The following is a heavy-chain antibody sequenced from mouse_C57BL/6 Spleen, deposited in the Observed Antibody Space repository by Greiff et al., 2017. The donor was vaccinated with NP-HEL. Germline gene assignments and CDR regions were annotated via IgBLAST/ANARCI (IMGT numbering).Heavy chain of an antibody. CDR1: GFSLTSYG. Sequence: VQRVESGPGLVQPSQSLSITCTVSGFSLTSYGVHWVRQSPGKGLEWLGVIWSGGSTDYNAAFISRLSISKDNSKSQVFFKMNSLQADDTAIYYCARNEKDGYDDYAMDYWGQGTSVTVSS. V-gene: IGHV2-2*01. J-gene: IGHJ4*01. D-gene: IGHD2-2*01. CDR2: IWSGGST. CDR3: ARNEKDGYDDYAMDY.